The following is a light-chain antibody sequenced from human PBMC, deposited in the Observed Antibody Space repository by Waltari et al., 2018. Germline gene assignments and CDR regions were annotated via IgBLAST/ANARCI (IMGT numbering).Light chain of an antibody. CDR3: QQYDSYWT. CDR1: QRVNSW. V-gene: IGKV1-5*03. J-gene: IGKJ1*01. Sequence: DIQMTQSPSTLSASVGDRVTITCRASQRVNSWVAWYQQKPRKAPNLLIFKASNLERGVPSRVSGSGSGTEFTLTISSLQPDDFATYHCQQYDSYWTFGQGTKVEIK. CDR2: KAS.